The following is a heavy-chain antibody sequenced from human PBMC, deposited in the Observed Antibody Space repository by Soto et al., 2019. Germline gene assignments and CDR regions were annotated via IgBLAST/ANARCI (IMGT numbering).Heavy chain of an antibody. CDR2: ISAHNGNT. CDR3: ARGRYGDY. D-gene: IGHD1-1*01. V-gene: IGHV1-18*01. Sequence: QVHLVQSGAEVKKPGASVKVSCKGSGYIFTTYGITWVRQAPGQGLEWMGWISAHNGNTNYAQKLQGRVTVTRDTSPSTAYMELRNPRSDDTAVYYCARGRYGDYWGQGALVTVSS. J-gene: IGHJ4*02. CDR1: GYIFTTYG.